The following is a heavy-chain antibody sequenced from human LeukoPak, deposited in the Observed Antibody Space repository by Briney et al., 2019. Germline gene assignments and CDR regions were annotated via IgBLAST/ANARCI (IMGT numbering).Heavy chain of an antibody. CDR2: ISRSGGSI. J-gene: IGHJ3*02. CDR1: EFTFSSHS. Sequence: GGSLRLSCAASEFTFSSHSMNWVRQAPGKGLAWVSSISRSGGSIYYADSLKGRFTISRDNAKNSLYLQMNSLRAEDTAVYFCARSLKVSAALDVFDIWGQGTMVTVSS. CDR3: ARSLKVSAALDVFDI. V-gene: IGHV3-21*01. D-gene: IGHD2-2*01.